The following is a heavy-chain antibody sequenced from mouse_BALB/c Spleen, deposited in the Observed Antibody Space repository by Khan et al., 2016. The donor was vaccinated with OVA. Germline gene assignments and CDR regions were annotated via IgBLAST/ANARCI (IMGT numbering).Heavy chain of an antibody. D-gene: IGHD4-1*01. V-gene: IGHV1-7*01. CDR3: SHTGTGFAY. CDR2: INPSTGYT. Sequence: VQLQQSGAELAKPGASVKMSCKASGYTFTSYWMHWVKQRPGQGLEWIGYINPSTGYTEYNQKFKDEATLTADKSSSTASMQLSSLTSEDSSVYYCSHTGTGFAYWGQGTLVPVSA. CDR1: GYTFTSYW. J-gene: IGHJ3*01.